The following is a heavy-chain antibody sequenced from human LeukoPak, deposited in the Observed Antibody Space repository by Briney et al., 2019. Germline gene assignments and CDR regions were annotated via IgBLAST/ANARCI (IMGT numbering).Heavy chain of an antibody. D-gene: IGHD5-18*01. CDR1: GGSISSYY. Sequence: SETLSPTCTVSGGSISSYYWSWIRQPPGKGLEWIGFIYYSGSTNYNPSLKSRVTISVDTSKNQFSLKLSSVTAADTAVYYCARHRLAYIYGPFDYWGQGTLVTVSS. CDR2: IYYSGST. J-gene: IGHJ4*02. V-gene: IGHV4-59*08. CDR3: ARHRLAYIYGPFDY.